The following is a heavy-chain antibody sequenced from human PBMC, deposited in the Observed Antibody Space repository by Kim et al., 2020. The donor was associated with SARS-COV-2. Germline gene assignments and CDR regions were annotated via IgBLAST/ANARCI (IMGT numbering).Heavy chain of an antibody. CDR2: ITASGGTA. J-gene: IGHJ4*02. V-gene: IGHV3-23*01. CDR1: KFTFGTYA. Sequence: VGSLRLSCAASKFTFGTYAMSWVRQPPGKGLEWVSTITASGGTAYYADSVKGRFTISRDNSKNTLYLQINSLKAEDTATYFCAREMALDYWGQGTLVTVSS. CDR3: AREMALDY. D-gene: IGHD2-8*01.